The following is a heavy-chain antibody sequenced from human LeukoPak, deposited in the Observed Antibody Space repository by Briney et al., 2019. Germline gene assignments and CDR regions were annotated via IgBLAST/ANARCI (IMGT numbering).Heavy chain of an antibody. Sequence: PGGYLRLSCSASGFTFSGSAMHWVPQASGKGLEWVGQTKSEAKSYATAYAASVKGRCTISRDNSKNTAYLQMTSLQTEDTAVYYCTSEKECYNVGLDYYYYYVDVWGNGTTVTVSS. V-gene: IGHV3-73*01. CDR1: GFTFSGSA. CDR3: TSEKECYNVGLDYYYYYVDV. D-gene: IGHD5-24*01. J-gene: IGHJ6*03. CDR2: TKSEAKSYAT.